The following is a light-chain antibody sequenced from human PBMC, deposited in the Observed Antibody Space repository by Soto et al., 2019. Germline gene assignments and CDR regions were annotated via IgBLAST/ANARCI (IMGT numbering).Light chain of an antibody. Sequence: DIQMTQSPSTLSASVGDRVTITCRASQSISSWVAWYQQKPGKAPKLLIYKASSLESGVPSRFSGSGSGTEFTLTISSLQPDDFATYYCQQYTSYPWTFGQGTKGEIK. J-gene: IGKJ1*01. V-gene: IGKV1-5*03. CDR3: QQYTSYPWT. CDR2: KAS. CDR1: QSISSW.